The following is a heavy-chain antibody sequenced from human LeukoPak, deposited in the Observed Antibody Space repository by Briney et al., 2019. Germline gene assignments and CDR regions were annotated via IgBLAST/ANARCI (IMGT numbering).Heavy chain of an antibody. D-gene: IGHD6-19*01. Sequence: SETLSLTCTVSGGSISSGDYYWSWIRQPPGKGLEWIGYIYYSGSTYYNPSLKSRVTISVDTSKNQFSLKLSSVTAADTAVYYCARVAAVAETVDYWGQGTLVTVSS. J-gene: IGHJ4*02. CDR1: GGSISSGDYY. CDR3: ARVAAVAETVDY. CDR2: IYYSGST. V-gene: IGHV4-30-4*08.